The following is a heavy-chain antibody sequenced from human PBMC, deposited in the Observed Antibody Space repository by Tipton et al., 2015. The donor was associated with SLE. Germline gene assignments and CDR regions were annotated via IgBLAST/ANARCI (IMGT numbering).Heavy chain of an antibody. CDR1: GYTFTSYC. CDR3: ARLGDWDFYYYMDV. V-gene: IGHV1-18*01. J-gene: IGHJ6*03. CDR2: ISGYNGST. Sequence: QLVQSGAEVKKPGASVKVSCKASGYTFTSYCITWVRQAPGQGLEWMGWISGYNGSTNYAQKLQGRVTMTTDTSTSTAYMELRSLRSDDTAVYYCARLGDWDFYYYMDVWGKGTTVTVSS. D-gene: IGHD3-16*01.